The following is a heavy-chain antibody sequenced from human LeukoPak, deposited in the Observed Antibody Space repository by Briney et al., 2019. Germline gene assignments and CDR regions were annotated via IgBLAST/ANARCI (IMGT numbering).Heavy chain of an antibody. V-gene: IGHV4-4*07. J-gene: IGHJ5*01. CDR3: ARGSGSYDS. CDR1: GGSISGDY. Sequence: SETLSLTCTVSGGSISGDYWSWIRRPAGKGLEWLGHIYSSGSTNYNPSLKSRVTMSVDTSKNQFSLKLSSVTAADTAVYYCARGSGSYDSWRRGTLVTVSS. CDR2: IYSSGST. D-gene: IGHD1-26*01.